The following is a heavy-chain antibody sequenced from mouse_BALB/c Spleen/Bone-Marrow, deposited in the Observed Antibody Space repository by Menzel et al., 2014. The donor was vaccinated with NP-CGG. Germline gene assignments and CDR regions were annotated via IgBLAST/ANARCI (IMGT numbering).Heavy chain of an antibody. D-gene: IGHD1-1*01. Sequence: DVQLQESGPGLVKPSQSLSLTCSVTGYSITSGYYWNWIRQFPGNKLEWMGYISYDGSNNYNPSLKNRTSITRDTSKNQFFLKLNSVTTEDTATYYCAREGGSRAYWGQGTLVTVSA. J-gene: IGHJ3*01. CDR2: ISYDGSN. CDR3: AREGGSRAY. CDR1: GYSITSGYY. V-gene: IGHV3-6*02.